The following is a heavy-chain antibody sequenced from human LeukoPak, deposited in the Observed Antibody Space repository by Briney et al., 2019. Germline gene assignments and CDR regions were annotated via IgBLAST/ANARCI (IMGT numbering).Heavy chain of an antibody. J-gene: IGHJ4*02. D-gene: IGHD3-16*01. Sequence: GGSLRLSCAASGFTFSSYWMHWVRQAPGKGLVWVSRINSDGSSTSYAASVKGRFTISRDNAKNTLYLQMNSLRAEDTAVYYCARAGGSTVSHSDYWGQGTLVTVSS. CDR1: GFTFSSYW. CDR2: INSDGSST. CDR3: ARAGGSTVSHSDY. V-gene: IGHV3-74*01.